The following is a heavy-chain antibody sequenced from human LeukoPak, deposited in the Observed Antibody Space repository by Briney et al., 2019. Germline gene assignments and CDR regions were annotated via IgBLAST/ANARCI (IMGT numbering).Heavy chain of an antibody. CDR2: ISFDGSNK. J-gene: IGHJ4*02. V-gene: IGHV3-30*03. Sequence: GGSLRLSCAASGFTFSSYGMHWVHQAPGKGLEWVAFISFDGSNKYYEESVKGRFTISRDNSKNTVYLQMNSLRAEDTAVYYCARRAQSGSGWYSSDYWGQGTLVTVSS. CDR3: ARRAQSGSGWYSSDY. CDR1: GFTFSSYG. D-gene: IGHD6-19*01.